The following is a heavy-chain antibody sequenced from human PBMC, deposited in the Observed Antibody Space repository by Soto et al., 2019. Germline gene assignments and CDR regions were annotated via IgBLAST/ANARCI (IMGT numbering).Heavy chain of an antibody. V-gene: IGHV3-23*01. CDR1: GLTFSSYA. J-gene: IGHJ6*02. CDR3: AVLGGTTFYYYYGMDV. Sequence: PGGSLRLSCAASGLTFSSYAMSWVRQAPGKGLEWVSAISGSGGSTYYADSVKGRFTISRDNSKNTLYLQMNSLRAEDTAVYYCAVLGGTTFYYYYGMDVWGQGTTVTVSS. D-gene: IGHD1-1*01. CDR2: ISGSGGST.